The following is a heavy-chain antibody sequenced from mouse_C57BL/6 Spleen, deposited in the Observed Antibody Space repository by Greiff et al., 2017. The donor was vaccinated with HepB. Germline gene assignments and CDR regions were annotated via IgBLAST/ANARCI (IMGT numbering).Heavy chain of an antibody. Sequence: QVQLQQPGAELVRPGSSVKLSCKASGYTFTSYWMHWVKQRPIQGLEWIGNIDPSDSETHYNPKFKDKATVTVDKSSSTAYLQLSSLTSEDSAVYYCAMDYGSSYGPFAYGGQGTLVTVSA. D-gene: IGHD1-1*01. V-gene: IGHV1-52*01. J-gene: IGHJ3*01. CDR3: AMDYGSSYGPFAY. CDR2: IDPSDSET. CDR1: GYTFTSYW.